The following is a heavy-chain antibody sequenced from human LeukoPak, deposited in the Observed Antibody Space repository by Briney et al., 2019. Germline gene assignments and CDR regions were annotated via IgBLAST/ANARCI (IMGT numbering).Heavy chain of an antibody. CDR3: ARDPTFGGVIADDY. CDR1: GFTFSSYS. J-gene: IGHJ4*02. V-gene: IGHV3-21*01. D-gene: IGHD3-16*02. CDR2: ISSSSSYI. Sequence: GGSLGLSCAASGFTFSSYSMNWVRQAPGKGLEWVSSISSSSSYIYYADSVKGRFTISRDNAKNSLYLQMNSLRAEDTAVYYCARDPTFGGVIADDYWGQGTLVTVSS.